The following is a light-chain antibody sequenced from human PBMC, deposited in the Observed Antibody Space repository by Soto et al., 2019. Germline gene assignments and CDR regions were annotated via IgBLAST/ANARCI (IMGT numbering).Light chain of an antibody. CDR1: SSDVGDYEH. CDR3: SLYTSSSTWV. J-gene: IGLJ3*02. V-gene: IGLV2-18*01. CDR2: DVT. Sequence: QSALTQPPSVSGSPGQSVTISCTVTSSDVGDYEHVSWYQQAPGTAPKLIIFDVTNRPSGVPDRFSGSKSGNTPSLTIFGLQAEDEADYYCSLYTSSSTWVFGGGTKRPS.